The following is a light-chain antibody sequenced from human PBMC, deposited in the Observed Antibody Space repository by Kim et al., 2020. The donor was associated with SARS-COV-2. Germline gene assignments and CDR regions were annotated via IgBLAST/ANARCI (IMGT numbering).Light chain of an antibody. CDR1: QTVTSN. J-gene: IGKJ4*01. Sequence: VSPGERATRSCRASQTVTSNLAWYQQKPGQAPRLLIFGASTRATGVPARFTGSGSGTEFTLTISSLQSEDFAVYYCQQYKNWPLTFGGGTKVDIK. CDR2: GAS. CDR3: QQYKNWPLT. V-gene: IGKV3D-15*01.